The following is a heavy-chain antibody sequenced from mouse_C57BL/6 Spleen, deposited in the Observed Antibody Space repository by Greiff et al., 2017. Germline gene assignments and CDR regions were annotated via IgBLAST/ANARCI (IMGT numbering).Heavy chain of an antibody. J-gene: IGHJ3*01. Sequence: VQLQQSGPELVKPGASVKIPCKASGYTFTDYNMDWVKQSPGKSLEWIGDINPKNGGTNYNQKFKGKATLTVDKSSSTAYMELRSLTSEDSAVYYCARAYYSNYAWFAYWGQGTLVTVSA. V-gene: IGHV1-18*01. CDR3: ARAYYSNYAWFAY. CDR1: GYTFTDYN. D-gene: IGHD2-5*01. CDR2: INPKNGGT.